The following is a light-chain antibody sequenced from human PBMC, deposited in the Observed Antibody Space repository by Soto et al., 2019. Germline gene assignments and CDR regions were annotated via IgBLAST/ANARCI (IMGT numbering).Light chain of an antibody. CDR3: QKYNSAPRT. CDR1: QGISSY. Sequence: DIQMTQSPPSLSASVGDRVTITCRASQGISSYLAWYQQKPGRVPKLLIYAASTLQSGVPSRFSGSGSGTDFTLTISSLQPEDVATYYCQKYNSAPRTFGQGTKVDI. J-gene: IGKJ1*01. CDR2: AAS. V-gene: IGKV1-27*01.